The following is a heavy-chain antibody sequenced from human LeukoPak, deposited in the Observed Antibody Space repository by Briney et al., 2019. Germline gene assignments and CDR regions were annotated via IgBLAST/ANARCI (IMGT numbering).Heavy chain of an antibody. J-gene: IGHJ1*01. D-gene: IGHD7-27*01. CDR3: ARDGAWGSSSHWRLSD. V-gene: IGHV3-30*03. CDR1: GFTFSSYG. Sequence: GGSLRLSCAASGFTFSSYGMHWVRQAPGKGLEWVAVLSYDGSDKYYADSVKGRFTISRDNSKNTLYLQMNSLRAEDTAVYYCARDGAWGSSSHWRLSDWGQGTLVTVSS. CDR2: LSYDGSDK.